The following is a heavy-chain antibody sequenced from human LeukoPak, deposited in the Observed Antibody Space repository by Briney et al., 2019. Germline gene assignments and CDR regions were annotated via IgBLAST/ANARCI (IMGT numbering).Heavy chain of an antibody. CDR1: GYTFTSYG. J-gene: IGHJ3*02. CDR3: ASSNYGYDAFDI. CDR2: ISAYNGNT. Sequence: ASVKVSCKASGYTFTSYGISWVRQAPGQGLEWMGWISAYNGNTNYAQKLQGRVTMTTDTSTSTAYMELRSLRSDDTAVYYCASSNYGYDAFDIWGQGTMVTVSS. D-gene: IGHD4-17*01. V-gene: IGHV1-18*01.